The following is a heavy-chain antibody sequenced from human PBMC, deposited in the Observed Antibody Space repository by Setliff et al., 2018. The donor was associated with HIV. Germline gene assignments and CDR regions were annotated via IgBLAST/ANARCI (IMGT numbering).Heavy chain of an antibody. V-gene: IGHV4-34*01. CDR1: VGSFSGHY. Sequence: SETLSLTCAVYVGSFSGHYWIWIRQPPGKGLEWIGETNPSGRTKYNPSLKSRVTISVDRSKNQSSLKLTSVTAADTAVYYCARGQDWGANWTGYYYYYMDVWGKGTTVTVS. CDR2: TNPSGRT. J-gene: IGHJ6*03. D-gene: IGHD7-27*01. CDR3: ARGQDWGANWTGYYYYYMDV.